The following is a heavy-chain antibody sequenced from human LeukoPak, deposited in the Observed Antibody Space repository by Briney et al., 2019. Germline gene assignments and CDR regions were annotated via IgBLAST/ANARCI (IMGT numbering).Heavy chain of an antibody. V-gene: IGHV1-2*02. Sequence: ASVKVSCKASGYTFNTYGITWVRQAPGQGLEWMGWINPNSGGTNYAQRFQGRVTMTRDTSISTAYMELRRLTYDDTAVYYCGRDAGSGLIMLLVSSLDYWGQGTLVTVSS. CDR2: INPNSGGT. D-gene: IGHD5/OR15-5a*01. CDR3: GRDAGSGLIMLLVSSLDY. CDR1: GYTFNTYG. J-gene: IGHJ4*02.